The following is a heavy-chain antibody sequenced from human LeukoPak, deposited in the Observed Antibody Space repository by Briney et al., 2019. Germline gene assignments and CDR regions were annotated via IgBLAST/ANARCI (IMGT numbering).Heavy chain of an antibody. Sequence: GGSLRLSCAASGFTFSSYWMHWVRQAPGKGLVWVSRINSDGSSTSYADSVKGRFTISRDNAENTLYLQMNSLRAEDTAVYYCARDRDDSSGYYDYWGQGTLVTVSS. CDR3: ARDRDDSSGYYDY. CDR2: INSDGSST. V-gene: IGHV3-74*01. J-gene: IGHJ4*02. CDR1: GFTFSSYW. D-gene: IGHD3-22*01.